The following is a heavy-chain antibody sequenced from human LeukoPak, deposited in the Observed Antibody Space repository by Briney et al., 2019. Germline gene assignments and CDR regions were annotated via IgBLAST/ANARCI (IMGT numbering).Heavy chain of an antibody. Sequence: ASVKVSCKASGYSFTSYGISWVRQAPGQGLEWMAWISAYNGNTNYAQKLQGRVTMTTDTSTSTAYMELRSLRSDDTAVYYYARVKIYCSGGSCYLGVSRYYMDVWGKGTTVTVSS. J-gene: IGHJ6*03. V-gene: IGHV1-18*01. CDR2: ISAYNGNT. CDR1: GYSFTSYG. D-gene: IGHD2-15*01. CDR3: ARVKIYCSGGSCYLGVSRYYMDV.